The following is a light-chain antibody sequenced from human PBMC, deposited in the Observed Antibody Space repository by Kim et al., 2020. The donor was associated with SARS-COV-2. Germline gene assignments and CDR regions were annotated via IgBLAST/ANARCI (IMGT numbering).Light chain of an antibody. J-gene: IGLJ3*02. CDR1: SSDVGGYNY. V-gene: IGLV2-14*03. CDR3: SSYTSSSTLV. CDR2: EVS. Sequence: GKAITIACTGTSSDVGGYNYVSWYQQHPGKAPKLMIYEVSNRPSGVSNRFSGSKSGNTASLTISGLQAEDEADYYCSSYTSSSTLVFGGGTQLTVL.